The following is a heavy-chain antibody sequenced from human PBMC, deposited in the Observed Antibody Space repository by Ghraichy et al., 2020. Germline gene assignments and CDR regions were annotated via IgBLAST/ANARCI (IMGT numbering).Heavy chain of an antibody. V-gene: IGHV3-23*01. CDR3: ARDMELSS. CDR1: GFTFKDSA. CDR2: SSASGANG. Sequence: GGSLRLSCAVSGFTFKDSAMTWVCQAPGTGLRWVSLSSASGANGYYADSVKGRFTISRDNFNNTLYLHMNSLIAAATAVYHCARDMELSSWGQGILVSVSP. D-gene: IGHD1-7*01. J-gene: IGHJ5*02.